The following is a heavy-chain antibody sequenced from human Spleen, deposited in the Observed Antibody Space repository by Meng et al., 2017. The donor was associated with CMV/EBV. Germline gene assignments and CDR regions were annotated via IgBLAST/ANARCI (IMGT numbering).Heavy chain of an antibody. Sequence: SVKVSCKASGYTFITYYIHWVRQAPGQGLEWMERIIPILGIANYAQKFQGRVTITADKSTSTAYMELSSLRSEDTAVYYCARDPRGSSSASGYWGQGTLVTVSS. D-gene: IGHD6-13*01. V-gene: IGHV1-69*04. CDR3: ARDPRGSSSASGY. CDR1: GYTFITYY. CDR2: IIPILGIA. J-gene: IGHJ4*02.